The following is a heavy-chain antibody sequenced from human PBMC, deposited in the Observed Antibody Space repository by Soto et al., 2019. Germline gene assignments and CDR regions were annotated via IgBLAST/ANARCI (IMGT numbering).Heavy chain of an antibody. CDR2: IYWDDDK. CDR3: ARKFCGSSSCPYDFDY. D-gene: IGHD2-2*01. CDR1: GFSLSTSGVG. J-gene: IGHJ4*02. Sequence: QITLKESGPTLVKPTQTLTLTCTFSGFSLSTSGVGVGWIRQPPGKALEWLALIYWDDDKRYSPSLKKRLIITKDTSKNQVVLTMTNMHPVDTGTYYCARKFCGSSSCPYDFDYGCQGTLVTVSS. V-gene: IGHV2-5*02.